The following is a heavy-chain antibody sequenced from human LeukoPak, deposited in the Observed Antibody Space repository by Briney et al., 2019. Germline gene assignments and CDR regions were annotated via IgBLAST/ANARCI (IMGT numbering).Heavy chain of an antibody. V-gene: IGHV4-34*01. D-gene: IGHD2-2*01. CDR2: INHSGST. J-gene: IGHJ5*02. CDR3: ARGWVVPAAQSKNNWFDP. CDR1: GGSFSGYY. Sequence: PSETLSLTCAVYGGSFSGYYWSWIRQPPGKGLEWIGEINHSGSTNYNTSLKSRVTISVDTSKNQFSLKLSSVTAADTAVYYCARGWVVPAAQSKNNWFDPWGQGTLVTVSS.